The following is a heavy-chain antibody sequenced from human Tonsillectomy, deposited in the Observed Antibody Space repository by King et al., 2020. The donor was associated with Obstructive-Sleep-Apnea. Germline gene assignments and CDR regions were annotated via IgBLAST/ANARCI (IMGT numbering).Heavy chain of an antibody. D-gene: IGHD3-10*01. CDR3: ARGTHGSGSGDY. Sequence: VQLVESGGGLVKPGGSLRLSCAASGFTFSSYSMNWVRQAPGKGLEWVSSISSRSSYIYYADSVKGRFTISRDNAKNSLYLQMNSLRAEDTAVYYCARGTHGSGSGDYWGQGTLVTVSS. CDR1: GFTFSSYS. V-gene: IGHV3-21*01. CDR2: ISSRSSYI. J-gene: IGHJ4*02.